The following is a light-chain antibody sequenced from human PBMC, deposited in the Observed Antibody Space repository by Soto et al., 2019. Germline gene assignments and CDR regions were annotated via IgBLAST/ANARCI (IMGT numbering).Light chain of an antibody. CDR3: QQYNSYPLT. CDR1: QSMSGW. V-gene: IGKV1-5*01. Sequence: DIQMTQSPSTLSASVGDRVSITCRASQSMSGWLAWYQQKPGKAPKVLIYDASSLESGVPSRFSGSGSGTEFTLTISSLQPDDFATYYCQQYNSYPLTFGGGTKVEIK. J-gene: IGKJ4*01. CDR2: DAS.